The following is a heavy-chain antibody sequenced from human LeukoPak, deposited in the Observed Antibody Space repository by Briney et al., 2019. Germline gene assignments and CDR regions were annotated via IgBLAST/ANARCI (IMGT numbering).Heavy chain of an antibody. J-gene: IGHJ4*02. CDR3: ARLYCSSTSCYIGGDGDY. D-gene: IGHD2-2*02. V-gene: IGHV4-59*01. Sequence: PSETLSLTCTVSGGSISSYYWSWIRQPPGKGLEWIGYIYYSGSTNYNPSLKSRVTISVDTSKNQFSLKLSSVTAVDTAVYYCARLYCSSTSCYIGGDGDYWGQGTLVTVSS. CDR2: IYYSGST. CDR1: GGSISSYY.